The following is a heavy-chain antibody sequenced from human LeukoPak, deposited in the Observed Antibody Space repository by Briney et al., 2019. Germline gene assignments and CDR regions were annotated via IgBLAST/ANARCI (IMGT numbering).Heavy chain of an antibody. CDR1: GYTFTSYY. J-gene: IGHJ3*02. D-gene: IGHD4-17*01. CDR3: ASASTVYDAFDI. CDR2: INPSGGST. Sequence: ASAKVSCKASGYTFTSYYMHWVRQAPGQGLEWMGIINPSGGSTSYAQKFQGRVTMTRDTSTSTVYMEPSGLRSEDTAVYYCASASTVYDAFDIWGQGTMVTVSS. V-gene: IGHV1-46*01.